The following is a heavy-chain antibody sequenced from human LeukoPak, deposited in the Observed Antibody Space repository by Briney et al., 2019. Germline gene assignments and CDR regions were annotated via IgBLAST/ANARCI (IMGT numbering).Heavy chain of an antibody. Sequence: PGGSLRLSCAASGFTFSSYAMSWVRQAPGKGLEWVSAISGSGGSTYYADSVKGRFTISRDNAQNSLYLQMNSLGAEDTAIYYCAKTVGTRYYYYYGMDVWGQGTTVTVSS. D-gene: IGHD4-23*01. CDR3: AKTVGTRYYYYYGMDV. CDR1: GFTFSSYA. J-gene: IGHJ6*02. CDR2: ISGSGGST. V-gene: IGHV3-23*01.